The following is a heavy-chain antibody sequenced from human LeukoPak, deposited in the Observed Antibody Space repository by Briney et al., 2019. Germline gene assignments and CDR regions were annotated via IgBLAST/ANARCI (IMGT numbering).Heavy chain of an antibody. CDR3: ARGYHYDSSGYYY. Sequence: TLSLTCAVYGGSFSGYYWSWIRQPPGKGLEWIGEINHSGSTNYNPSLKSRVTISVDTSKNQFSLKLSSVTAADTAVYYCARGYHYDSSGYYYWGQGTLVTVSS. CDR2: INHSGST. D-gene: IGHD3-22*01. CDR1: GGSFSGYY. J-gene: IGHJ4*02. V-gene: IGHV4-34*01.